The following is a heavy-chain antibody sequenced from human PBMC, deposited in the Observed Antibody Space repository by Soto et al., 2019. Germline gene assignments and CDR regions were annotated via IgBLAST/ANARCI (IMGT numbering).Heavy chain of an antibody. V-gene: IGHV1-69*06. Sequence: VSSVKVSCKASGGTFSSYAISWVRQAPGQGPEWMGGSIPIFGTADYAQKFQGRVTITADKSTSTAYMELSSLRSEDTAVYYCARDGSPSIFGPVMVGAFDIWGQATMVTVSS. CDR2: SIPIFGTA. CDR1: GGTFSSYA. J-gene: IGHJ3*02. D-gene: IGHD3-3*01. CDR3: ARDGSPSIFGPVMVGAFDI.